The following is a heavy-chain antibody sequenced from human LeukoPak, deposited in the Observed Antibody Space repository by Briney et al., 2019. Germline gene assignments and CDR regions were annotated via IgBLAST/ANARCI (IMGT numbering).Heavy chain of an antibody. D-gene: IGHD2-21*01. CDR3: AREGGYGDPYSPGDD. V-gene: IGHV3-30*04. CDR1: GFTFSSYA. Sequence: GGSLRLSCAASGFTFSSYAMHWVRQAPGKGLEWVAVISYDGSNKYYADSVKGRFTISRDNSKNTLYLQMDSLRAEDTAVYYCAREGGYGDPYSPGDDWGQGTLVTASS. J-gene: IGHJ4*02. CDR2: ISYDGSNK.